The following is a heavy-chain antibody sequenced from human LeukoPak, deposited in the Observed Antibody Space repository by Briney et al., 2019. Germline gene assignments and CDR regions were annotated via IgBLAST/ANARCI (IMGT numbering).Heavy chain of an antibody. Sequence: SETLSLTCIVSGGSISDFYWSWVRQSAGKGLEYIGRIYSSGSTNYNPSLKSRVAVSVDTSKNQFSLNLRSLTAADTAVHYCARVTDSPDYWGQGTLVTVTS. V-gene: IGHV4-4*07. CDR2: IYSSGST. D-gene: IGHD4-11*01. CDR3: ARVTDSPDY. CDR1: GGSISDFY. J-gene: IGHJ4*02.